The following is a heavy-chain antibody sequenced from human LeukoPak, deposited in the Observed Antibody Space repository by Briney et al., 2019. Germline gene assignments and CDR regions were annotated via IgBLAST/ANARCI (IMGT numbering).Heavy chain of an antibody. D-gene: IGHD3-22*01. V-gene: IGHV3-7*01. J-gene: IGHJ3*02. CDR2: IKEDGSET. Sequence: PGGSLRLSCAASGFTFSTSWMNWIRQAPGKGLEWVASIKEDGSETYYADSVKGRFTVSRDNSKNTLYLQMNSLGAEDTAVYYCARAQGGPRTYYYDSSGYYDAFDIWGQGTMVTVSS. CDR1: GFTFSTSW. CDR3: ARAQGGPRTYYYDSSGYYDAFDI.